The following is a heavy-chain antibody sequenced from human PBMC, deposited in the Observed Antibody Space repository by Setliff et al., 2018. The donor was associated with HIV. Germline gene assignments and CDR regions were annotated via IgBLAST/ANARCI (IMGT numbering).Heavy chain of an antibody. CDR2: IYYSGST. V-gene: IGHV4-38-2*01. CDR1: GYSISDGYY. CDR3: TRSSRYCTSTSCPYYSYYYMDV. Sequence: PSETLSLTCAVSGYSISDGYYWGWIRQPPGKGPEWIGYIYYSGSTNYNPSLKSRVTISVDTSKNQFSLKLSSVTAADTAVYYCTRSSRYCTSTSCPYYSYYYMDVWGKGTTVTVSS. D-gene: IGHD2-2*01. J-gene: IGHJ6*03.